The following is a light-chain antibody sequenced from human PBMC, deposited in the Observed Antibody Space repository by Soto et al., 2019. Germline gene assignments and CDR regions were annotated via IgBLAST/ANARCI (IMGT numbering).Light chain of an antibody. CDR2: AVS. CDR3: QQRSNWPLYT. J-gene: IGKJ2*01. CDR1: QDISGS. V-gene: IGKV3-11*01. Sequence: EIVLTQSPATLSLSPGERATLSCRASQDISGSLGWYQQKHGQAPRLLIYAVSSRATGIPARFSGSGSGTDFTLTISSLEPEDFAVYYCQQRSNWPLYTFGQGTKLEIK.